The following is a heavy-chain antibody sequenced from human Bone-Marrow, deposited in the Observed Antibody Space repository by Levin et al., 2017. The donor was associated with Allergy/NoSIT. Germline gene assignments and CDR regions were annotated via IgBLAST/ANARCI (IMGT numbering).Heavy chain of an antibody. V-gene: IGHV1-2*06. CDR3: ARGRLWGMITFGGVIDPFDY. D-gene: IGHD3-16*02. J-gene: IGHJ4*02. CDR2: INPNSGGT. CDR1: GYTFTGYY. Sequence: GASVKVSCKASGYTFTGYYMHWVRQAPGQGLEWMGRINPNSGGTNYAQKFQGRVTMTRDTSISTAYMELSRLRSDDTAVYYCARGRLWGMITFGGVIDPFDYWGQGTLVTVSS.